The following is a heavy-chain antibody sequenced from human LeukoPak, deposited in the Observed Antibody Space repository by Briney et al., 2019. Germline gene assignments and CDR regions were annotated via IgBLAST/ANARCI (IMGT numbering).Heavy chain of an antibody. J-gene: IGHJ6*03. Sequence: SETLSLTXTVSGGSISSYYWSWIRQPPGKGLEWIGYIYYGGSTNYNPSLKSRVTISVDTSKNQFSLKLSSVAAADTAVYYCAREGTYGSGSYYNVDYYYYYYMDVWGKGTTVTVSS. D-gene: IGHD3-10*01. CDR1: GGSISSYY. CDR3: AREGTYGSGSYYNVDYYYYYYMDV. V-gene: IGHV4-59*01. CDR2: IYYGGST.